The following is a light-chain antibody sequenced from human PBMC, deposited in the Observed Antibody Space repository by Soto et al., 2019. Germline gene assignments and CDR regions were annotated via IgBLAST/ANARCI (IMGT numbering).Light chain of an antibody. CDR2: GAS. J-gene: IGKJ3*01. CDR1: SGVSHRY. V-gene: IGKV3-20*01. Sequence: IVVTQAPGPLSFAPGGRAPLPCRGRSGVSHRYLGWYQQKPGQAPRLLIYGASSRATGIPDRFSGSGSGTDFTLTISRLEPEDFAVYYCQQYGSSLFTFGPGTKVDIK. CDR3: QQYGSSLFT.